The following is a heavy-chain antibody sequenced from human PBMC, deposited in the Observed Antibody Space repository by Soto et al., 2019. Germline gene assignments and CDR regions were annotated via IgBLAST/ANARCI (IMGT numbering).Heavy chain of an antibody. CDR3: ARRYGPGFDY. J-gene: IGHJ4*02. CDR1: GGSTSSYY. Sequence: QVQLQESGPGLVKPSETLSLTCTVSGGSTSSYYWSWIRQPPGKGLEWIGYIYYSGSTNYNPSLKSRVTISVDTSKNQFSLKLSSVTAADTAVYYCARRYGPGFDYWGQGTLVTVSS. V-gene: IGHV4-59*08. D-gene: IGHD4-17*01. CDR2: IYYSGST.